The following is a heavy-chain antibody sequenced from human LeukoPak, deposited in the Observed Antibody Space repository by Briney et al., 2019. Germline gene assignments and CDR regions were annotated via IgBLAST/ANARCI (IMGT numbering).Heavy chain of an antibody. CDR1: RFIFSNRW. Sequence: GGSLRLSCAASRFIFSNRWMTWVRQAPGKGLEWVSVLYASGITKYADSVKGRFTISRDTSDNTLNLQMNGLGAEDSAVYYCAAKGNGYTGIYVFAHWGQGTLVTVSA. V-gene: IGHV3-66*01. J-gene: IGHJ4*02. D-gene: IGHD1-26*01. CDR3: AAKGNGYTGIYVFAH. CDR2: LYASGIT.